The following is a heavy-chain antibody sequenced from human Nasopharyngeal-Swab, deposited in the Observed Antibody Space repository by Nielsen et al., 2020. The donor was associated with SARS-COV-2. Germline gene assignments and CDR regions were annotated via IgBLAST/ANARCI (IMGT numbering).Heavy chain of an antibody. V-gene: IGHV3-21*01. CDR2: ISSSSSYI. D-gene: IGHD5-24*01. CDR1: GFTFSSYS. J-gene: IGHJ6*02. CDR3: ARVEMATITTSYYYYYGMDV. Sequence: GGSLRLSCAASGFTFSSYSMYWVRQAPGKGLEWVSSISSSSSYIYYADSVKGRFTISRDNAKNSLYLQMNSLRAEDTAVYYCARVEMATITTSYYYYYGMDVWGQGTTVTVSS.